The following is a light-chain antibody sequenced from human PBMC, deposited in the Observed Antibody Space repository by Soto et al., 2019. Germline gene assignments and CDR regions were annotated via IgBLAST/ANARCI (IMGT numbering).Light chain of an antibody. CDR3: QQYSKLPLT. Sequence: EIAMTQSPDTLSVSPGDRATLSCRASQGVRSDLAWYQQKAGQSPRLLIYGASTRAAETPARFSGSGSETEFTLSISSLQSEDFAVYYCQQYSKLPLTFGGGPKVEIK. V-gene: IGKV3-15*01. CDR2: GAS. J-gene: IGKJ4*01. CDR1: QGVRSD.